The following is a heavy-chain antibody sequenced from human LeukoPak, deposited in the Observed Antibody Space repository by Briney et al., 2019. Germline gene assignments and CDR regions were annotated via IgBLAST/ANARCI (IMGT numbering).Heavy chain of an antibody. CDR2: IKKDGSKT. J-gene: IGHJ4*02. CDR3: AREAGTSDY. Sequence: GGSLRLSCAVSGFSISNYWMSWVRQAPGKGLEWVANIKKDGSKTYYVDSVKDRFTISRDNAKNSLYLQMNSLRAGDTAIYYCAREAGTSDYWGQGTLVTVSS. D-gene: IGHD1-7*01. CDR1: GFSISNYW. V-gene: IGHV3-7*01.